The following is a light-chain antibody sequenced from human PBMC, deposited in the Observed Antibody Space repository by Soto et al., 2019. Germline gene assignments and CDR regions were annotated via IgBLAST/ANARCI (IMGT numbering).Light chain of an antibody. CDR3: KKYVSPGGLL. CDR1: QSISSTY. Sequence: EIVLTQSPGTLSLSPGERATLSCRTSQSISSTYLAWYQQRPGQAPRLLIYGASNRATGIPDRFSGNGSGQDLPLTIRGLEPKDFVVYYCKKYVSPGGLLFGPGTK. V-gene: IGKV3-20*01. CDR2: GAS. J-gene: IGKJ3*01.